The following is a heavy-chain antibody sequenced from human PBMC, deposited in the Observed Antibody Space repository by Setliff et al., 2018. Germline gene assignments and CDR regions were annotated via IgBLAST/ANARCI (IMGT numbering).Heavy chain of an antibody. Sequence: PGGSLRLSCAASAFTFSNAWMSWVRQAPGKGLEWVGRIRSKADSYATAYAASVKARFTISRDDSKNTAYLQMNSLKTEDTAVYYCAAAPAGSDVFDMWGQGTMVTVSS. CDR3: AAAPAGSDVFDM. CDR1: AFTFSNAW. J-gene: IGHJ3*02. V-gene: IGHV3-73*01. CDR2: IRSKADSYAT. D-gene: IGHD6-13*01.